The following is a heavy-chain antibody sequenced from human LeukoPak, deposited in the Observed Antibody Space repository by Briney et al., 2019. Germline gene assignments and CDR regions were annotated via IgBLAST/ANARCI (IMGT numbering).Heavy chain of an antibody. J-gene: IGHJ4*02. CDR2: IYYSGTT. CDR1: GGSINSNSHH. Sequence: KPSETLSLTCSVSGGSINSNSHHWDWIRQAPGKGLEWIGNIYYSGTTSYNPSLKSRVTICVDTSRNQFSLRLSSVTAADTAVYYCARRGDILTDYAFDYWGQGTLVTVSS. CDR3: ARRGDILTDYAFDY. V-gene: IGHV4-39*01. D-gene: IGHD3-9*01.